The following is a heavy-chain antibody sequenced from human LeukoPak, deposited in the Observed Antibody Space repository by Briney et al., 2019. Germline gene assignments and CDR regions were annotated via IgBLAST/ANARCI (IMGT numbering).Heavy chain of an antibody. J-gene: IGHJ6*02. CDR3: AGTGLNHCSSSSCGNYYPLDV. V-gene: IGHV5-51*01. Sequence: GESLKISCKASGYPFTTHWIGWVRQLPGKGLEWMGIIYPGDSDTKYSPSFQGRVTISADESINTAYLQWKTLRASDTAIYYCAGTGLNHCSSSSCGNYYPLDVWGQGTAVTVSS. D-gene: IGHD2-2*01. CDR2: IYPGDSDT. CDR1: GYPFTTHW.